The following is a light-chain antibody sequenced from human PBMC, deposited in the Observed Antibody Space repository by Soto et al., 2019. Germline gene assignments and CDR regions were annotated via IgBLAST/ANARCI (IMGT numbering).Light chain of an antibody. CDR1: SSDVGGYNF. Sequence: QSALTQPPSASGSPGQSVTISGTGTSSDVGGYNFVSWYQQHPGTAPKLMIYDVAKRPSGVPDLFSGSKSGNTASLTVSGLQAEDEAEYYCSSYAGTIVIFGGGTKVTVL. CDR3: SSYAGTIVI. V-gene: IGLV2-8*01. CDR2: DVA. J-gene: IGLJ2*01.